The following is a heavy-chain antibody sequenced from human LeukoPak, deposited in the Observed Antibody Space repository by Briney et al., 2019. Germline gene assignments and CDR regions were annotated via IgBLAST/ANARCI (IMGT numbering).Heavy chain of an antibody. CDR2: ISYDGSNK. Sequence: GGSLRLSCAASGFTFSSYAMHWVRQAPGKGLEWVAVISYDGSNKYYADSVKGRFTISRDNSKNTLYLQMNSLRAEDTAVYYCARDLGGSGSYYPDYWGQGTLVTVSS. D-gene: IGHD3-10*01. CDR1: GFTFSSYA. CDR3: ARDLGGSGSYYPDY. J-gene: IGHJ4*02. V-gene: IGHV3-30-3*01.